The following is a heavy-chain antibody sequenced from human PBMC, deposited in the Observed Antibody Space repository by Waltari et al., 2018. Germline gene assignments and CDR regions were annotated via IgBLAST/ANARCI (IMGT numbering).Heavy chain of an antibody. V-gene: IGHV3-48*02. CDR2: ISSGITT. CDR3: ARDLGACSGGTCYLPGDY. Sequence: EVQLVESGGGLVQPGGSLRLSCEASGFTFSTFSMTWVRQAPGKGLEWVSYISSGITTYYADSVKGRFTISRDNAKNSLFLQMNSLRDEDTALYYCARDLGACSGGTCYLPGDYWGRGTLVTVSS. CDR1: GFTFSTFS. D-gene: IGHD2-15*01. J-gene: IGHJ4*02.